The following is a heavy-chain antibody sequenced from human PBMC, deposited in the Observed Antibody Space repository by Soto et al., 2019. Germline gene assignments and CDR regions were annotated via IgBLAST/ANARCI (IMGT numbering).Heavy chain of an antibody. V-gene: IGHV3-30*18. CDR1: GFTFSSYG. J-gene: IGHJ6*02. Sequence: GGSLSLSCAASGFTFSSYGMRCVRHAPSKWLEWVAVISYDGSNKYYADSVKGRLTISRDNSKNTLYLQLNSLRAEDTAVYYCAKDLGAAAGTRPPTYGIDVWGQGTTVTVSS. CDR3: AKDLGAAAGTRPPTYGIDV. D-gene: IGHD6-13*01. CDR2: ISYDGSNK.